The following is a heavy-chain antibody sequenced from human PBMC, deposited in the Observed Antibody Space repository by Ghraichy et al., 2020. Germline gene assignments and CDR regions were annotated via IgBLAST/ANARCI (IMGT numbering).Heavy chain of an antibody. CDR3: ARGDVLLWFGELLYGPFDY. J-gene: IGHJ4*02. V-gene: IGHV3-30-3*01. CDR1: GFTFSSYA. CDR2: ISYDGSNK. Sequence: GGSLRLSCAASGFTFSSYAMHWVRQAPGKGLEWVAVISYDGSNKYYADSVKGRFTISRDNSKNTLYLQMNSLRAEDTAVYYCARGDVLLWFGELLYGPFDYWGQGTLVTVSS. D-gene: IGHD3-10*01.